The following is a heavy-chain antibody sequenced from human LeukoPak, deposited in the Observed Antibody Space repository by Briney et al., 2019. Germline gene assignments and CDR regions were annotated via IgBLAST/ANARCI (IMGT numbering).Heavy chain of an antibody. V-gene: IGHV4-34*01. Sequence: PSETLSLTCAIYGGSFSDNYWSWIRQPPGKGLEWIGEINQSGTTNYNPSLKSPVTISVDTPTNQFSLKLSSVTAADTAVYYCARTSKSPYDYVWGSDQLPYLFGYWGQGTLVTVSS. CDR2: INQSGTT. J-gene: IGHJ4*02. CDR3: ARTSKSPYDYVWGSDQLPYLFGY. CDR1: GGSFSDNY. D-gene: IGHD3-16*02.